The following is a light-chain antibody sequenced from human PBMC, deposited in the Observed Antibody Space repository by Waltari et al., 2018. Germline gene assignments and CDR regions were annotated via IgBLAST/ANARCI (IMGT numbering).Light chain of an antibody. CDR2: AAS. V-gene: IGKV1-39*01. CDR3: QQSYSTPPYT. CDR1: QSISSY. J-gene: IGKJ2*01. Sequence: DIQMTQSPSSLSASVGDRVTITCRASQSISSYLNWYQQKPGKAPKLLIYAASSLQSGVPIRFSGSGFWTDFTLTISSLQPEDFATYYCQQSYSTPPYTFGQGTKLEIK.